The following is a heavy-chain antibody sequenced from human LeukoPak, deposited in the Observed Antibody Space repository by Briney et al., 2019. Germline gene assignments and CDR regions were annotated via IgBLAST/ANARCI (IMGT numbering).Heavy chain of an antibody. CDR1: SGSFSGYY. J-gene: IGHJ4*02. CDR3: ARVYYGSGSYYKMSPIDY. CDR2: INHSGST. V-gene: IGHV4-34*01. Sequence: SETLSLTCAVYSGSFSGYYWSWIRQPPGKGPEWIGEINHSGSTNYNPSLKSRVTISVDTSKNQFSLKLSSVTAADTAVYYCARVYYGSGSYYKMSPIDYWGQGTLVTVSS. D-gene: IGHD3-10*01.